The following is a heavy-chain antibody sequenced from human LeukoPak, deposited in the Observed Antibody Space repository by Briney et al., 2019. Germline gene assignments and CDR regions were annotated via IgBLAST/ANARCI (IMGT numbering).Heavy chain of an antibody. V-gene: IGHV4-34*01. CDR3: ARRGGASSGYYRR. CDR1: GGPFSGYY. CDR2: SHHSGSA. J-gene: IGHJ4*02. D-gene: IGHD3-22*01. Sequence: PSETLSLTCAVYGGPFSGYYWSWIRQPPGKGLEWIGESHHSGSADYNPSLKSRVTISLDTSKNQFSLKLSSVTAADTAVYYCARRGGASSGYYRRWGQGTLVTVSS.